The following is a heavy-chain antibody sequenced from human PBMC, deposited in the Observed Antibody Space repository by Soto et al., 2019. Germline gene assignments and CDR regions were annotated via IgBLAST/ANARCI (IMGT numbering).Heavy chain of an antibody. Sequence: PGGSLRLSCEASVFTFSSYWMTWVRQAPGKGLEWVANIKQDGSEKYYVDSVKGRFTISRDNSKNTLYLQMNSLRAEDTAVYYCAKDRGIPFRLIDYWGQGTLVTVSS. V-gene: IGHV3-7*03. J-gene: IGHJ4*02. D-gene: IGHD6-13*01. CDR1: VFTFSSYW. CDR2: IKQDGSEK. CDR3: AKDRGIPFRLIDY.